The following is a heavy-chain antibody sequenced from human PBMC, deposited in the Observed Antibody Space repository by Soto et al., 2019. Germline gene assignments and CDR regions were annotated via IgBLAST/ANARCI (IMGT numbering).Heavy chain of an antibody. CDR1: GGTFSSYA. D-gene: IGHD6-6*01. V-gene: IGHV1-69*06. CDR3: ARYGYSSSSGLRYYYYYGMDV. J-gene: IGHJ6*02. CDR2: IIPIFGTA. Sequence: SVKVSCKASGGTFSSYAISWVRQAPGQGLEWMGGIIPIFGTANYAQKFQGRVTFTADKSTSTAYMELSSLRSEDTAVYYCARYGYSSSSGLRYYYYYGMDVWGQGTTVTVSS.